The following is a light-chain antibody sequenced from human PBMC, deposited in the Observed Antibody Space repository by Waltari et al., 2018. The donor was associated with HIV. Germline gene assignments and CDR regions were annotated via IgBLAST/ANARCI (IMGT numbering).Light chain of an antibody. CDR2: EDT. CDR3: YSTDSSDSHRGV. V-gene: IGLV3-10*01. J-gene: IGLJ1*01. CDR1: ALTKGS. Sequence: SFELTQPPSVSVSPGQTATIACSGNALTKGSPYWYRQRSGQAPELVLYEDTKRPSVIPERFHGSRSGTTATLVISGAQAEDEGDYYCYSTDSSDSHRGVFGTGT.